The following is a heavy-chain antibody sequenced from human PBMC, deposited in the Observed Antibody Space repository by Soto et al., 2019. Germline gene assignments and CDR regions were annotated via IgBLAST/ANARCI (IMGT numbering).Heavy chain of an antibody. V-gene: IGHV5-51*01. CDR1: GYSFTSYW. CDR2: IYPGDSDT. Sequence: PGESLKISCKGSGYSFTSYWIGWVRQMPGKGLEWMGIIYPGDSDTRYSPSFQGQVTISADKSISTAYLQWSSLKASDTAMYYCARRSAGQQQLVQPGPTPSTRPGYYYYGMDVWGQGTTVTVSS. D-gene: IGHD6-13*01. CDR3: ARRSAGQQQLVQPGPTPSTRPGYYYYGMDV. J-gene: IGHJ6*02.